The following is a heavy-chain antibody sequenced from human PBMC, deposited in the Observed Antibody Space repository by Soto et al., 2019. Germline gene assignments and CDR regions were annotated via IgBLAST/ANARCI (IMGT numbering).Heavy chain of an antibody. CDR3: AGRSRTIE. D-gene: IGHD1-7*01. CDR2: IHHSGST. V-gene: IGHV4-4*02. CDR1: GGSISSSSW. J-gene: IGHJ4*02. Sequence: QVQLQDSGPGLVKPSGTLSLTCAVSGGSISSSSWWSWVRQPPGKGLEWIGAIHHSGSTNYDPSLKSRITISVDRSKNQFSLELTSVTAADTAVYYCAGRSRTIEWGQGTQVTISS.